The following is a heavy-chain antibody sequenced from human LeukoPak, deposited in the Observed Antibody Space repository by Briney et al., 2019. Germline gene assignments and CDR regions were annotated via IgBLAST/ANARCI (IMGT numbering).Heavy chain of an antibody. V-gene: IGHV3-9*01. CDR3: AKDKAPLYSGYDWDLDF. CDR2: ISWNSAYI. D-gene: IGHD5-12*01. Sequence: PGGSLRLSRAASGFTFHHYAVHWVRQVPGKGLEWVSGISWNSAYIGYADSVKGRFTISRDNAKNSVYLQMNSLRAEDTALYYCAKDKAPLYSGYDWDLDFWGQGTMVTVSS. J-gene: IGHJ4*02. CDR1: GFTFHHYA.